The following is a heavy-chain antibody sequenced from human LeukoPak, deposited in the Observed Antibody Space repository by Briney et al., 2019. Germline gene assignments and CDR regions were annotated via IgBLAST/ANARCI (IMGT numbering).Heavy chain of an antibody. CDR2: IYNTGST. Sequence: IPSESLSLTCLVSGASIRSDYWAWVRQPPGKGLEWLGSIYNTGSTNCNPSLKSRVNTSIDTSNNTFSLRLSSVTAADTAVYYCARGSRGGSSGGHWYFDLWGRGTLVTVPS. D-gene: IGHD4-23*01. CDR3: ARGSRGGSSGGHWYFDL. V-gene: IGHV4-59*08. CDR1: GASIRSDY. J-gene: IGHJ2*01.